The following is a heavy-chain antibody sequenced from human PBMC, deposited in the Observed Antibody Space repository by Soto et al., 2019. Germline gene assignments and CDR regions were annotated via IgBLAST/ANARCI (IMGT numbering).Heavy chain of an antibody. CDR3: ARSPVVATSMDV. Sequence: ASVKVSCKASGYTFISYGISWVRQAPGQGLEWMGWISACNGNTKYSQKFQGRVTITRDTSASTAYMELSSLRSEDTAVYYCARSPVVATSMDVWGQGTTVTVSS. CDR2: ISACNGNT. D-gene: IGHD5-12*01. V-gene: IGHV1-18*01. J-gene: IGHJ6*02. CDR1: GYTFISYG.